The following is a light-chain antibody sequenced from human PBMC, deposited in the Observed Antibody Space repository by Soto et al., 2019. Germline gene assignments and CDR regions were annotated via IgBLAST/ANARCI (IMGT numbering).Light chain of an antibody. Sequence: DIQMTQSPSSLSASVGDRVTITCRASQGISNYLAWYQQKPGTVPKLLISAASTLQTGVPSRFSGGVSGTVFTLTISSLQPEDVATYYCLKYNSAPWTFGQGTKVDIK. J-gene: IGKJ1*01. CDR2: AAS. V-gene: IGKV1-27*01. CDR1: QGISNY. CDR3: LKYNSAPWT.